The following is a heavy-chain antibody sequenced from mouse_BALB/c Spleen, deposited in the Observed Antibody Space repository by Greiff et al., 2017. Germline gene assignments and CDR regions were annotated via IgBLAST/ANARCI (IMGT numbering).Heavy chain of an antibody. V-gene: IGHV5-6-3*01. CDR1: GFTFSSYG. Sequence: EVQGVESGGGLVQPGGSLKLSCAASGFTFSSYGMSWVRQTPDKRLELVATINSNGGSTYYPDSVKGRFTISRDNAKNTLYLQMSSLKSEDTAMYYCAGAGPTARGTWFAYWGQGTLVTVSA. J-gene: IGHJ3*01. CDR2: INSNGGST. D-gene: IGHD1-2*01. CDR3: AGAGPTARGTWFAY.